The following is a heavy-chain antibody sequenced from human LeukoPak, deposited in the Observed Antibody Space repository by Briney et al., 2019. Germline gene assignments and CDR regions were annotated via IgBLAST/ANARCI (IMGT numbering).Heavy chain of an antibody. D-gene: IGHD3-22*01. Sequence: GGSLRLSCTASGFTSSDYGMTWFRQAPGKGLEWVGCIRSKAYGGSTEYAASVQGRFTISRDDSKSVAYLHMDSLTVEDTAVYYCSRVPIPTVTWIVVLRGHDVFDVWGQGTVVTVSS. CDR1: GFTSSDYG. J-gene: IGHJ3*01. V-gene: IGHV3-49*03. CDR2: IRSKAYGGST. CDR3: SRVPIPTVTWIVVLRGHDVFDV.